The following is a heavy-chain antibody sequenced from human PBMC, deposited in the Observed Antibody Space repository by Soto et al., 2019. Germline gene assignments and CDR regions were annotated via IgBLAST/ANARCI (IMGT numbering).Heavy chain of an antibody. J-gene: IGHJ3*02. CDR1: GYTFTGYY. Sequence: ASVKVSCKASGYTFTGYYMHWVRQAPGQGLDWMGWINPNSGGTNYAQKFQGWVTMTRHTSISTASMELSRLRSDDAAVYYCARTCRGSSGSPAHDGFDIRGQVTMVTVSS. CDR3: ARTCRGSSGSPAHDGFDI. CDR2: INPNSGGT. D-gene: IGHD3-22*01. V-gene: IGHV1-2*04.